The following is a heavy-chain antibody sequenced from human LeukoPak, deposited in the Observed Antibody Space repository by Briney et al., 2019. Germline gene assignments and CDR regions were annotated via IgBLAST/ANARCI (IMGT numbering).Heavy chain of an antibody. V-gene: IGHV1-2*02. Sequence: GASVKVSCKASGYTFSDYFMHWVRQAPGQGLEWVGWINPKSGGANSAQKFQGRATMNRDTSISTGYMELSSLRSDDTAIYYCARDRYGDGFAFFDYWGQGTLVTVSS. CDR1: GYTFSDYF. CDR2: INPKSGGA. J-gene: IGHJ4*02. D-gene: IGHD5-24*01. CDR3: ARDRYGDGFAFFDY.